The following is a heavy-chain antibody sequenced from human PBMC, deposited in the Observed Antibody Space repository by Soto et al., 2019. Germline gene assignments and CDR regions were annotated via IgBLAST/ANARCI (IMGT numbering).Heavy chain of an antibody. J-gene: IGHJ4*02. CDR2: VYNSGST. CDR1: GGSIISNY. CDR3: ARYRREAVAGYTLDN. Sequence: SETLSLTCTVSGGSIISNYWTWSRQPPGKGLEWIGYVYNSGSTNYNPSLKSRVTISEDTSKSQFSLKVNSMTAADTAVYYCARYRREAVAGYTLDNWGQGILVTVSS. V-gene: IGHV4-59*01. D-gene: IGHD6-13*01.